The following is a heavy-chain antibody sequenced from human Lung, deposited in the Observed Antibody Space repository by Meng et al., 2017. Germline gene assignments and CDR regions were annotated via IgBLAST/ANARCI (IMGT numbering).Heavy chain of an antibody. D-gene: IGHD3-10*01. CDR2: INTNTGNP. J-gene: IGHJ2*01. CDR1: GYTFTSYA. CDR3: ASGWFGELFGYFDL. Sequence: QVGSDLKNSGASVKVSCKASGYTFTSYAMNWVRQAPGQGLEWMGWINTNTGNPTYAQGFTGRFVFSLDTSVSTAYLQISSLKAEDTAVYYCASGWFGELFGYFDLWGRGTLVTVSS. V-gene: IGHV7-4-1*02.